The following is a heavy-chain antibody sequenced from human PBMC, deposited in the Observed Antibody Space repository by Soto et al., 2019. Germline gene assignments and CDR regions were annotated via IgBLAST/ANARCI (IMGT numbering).Heavy chain of an antibody. V-gene: IGHV3-48*02. CDR1: GFTFSSYS. J-gene: IGHJ4*02. Sequence: RLSCAASGFTFSSYSMNWVRQAPGKGLEWVSYISSSSSTIYYADSVKGRFTISRDNAKNSLYLQRNSLRDEDAAVYYCARVPGYGDLGLDYWGQGTLVTVSS. D-gene: IGHD4-17*01. CDR2: ISSSSSTI. CDR3: ARVPGYGDLGLDY.